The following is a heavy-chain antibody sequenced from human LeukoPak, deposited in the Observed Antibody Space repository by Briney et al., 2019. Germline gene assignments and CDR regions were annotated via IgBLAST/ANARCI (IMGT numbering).Heavy chain of an antibody. CDR3: ARYCGGDCYSYYFDY. CDR2: IYTSGST. D-gene: IGHD2-21*02. Sequence: SDTLSLTCTVSGGSISIGSYYWSWIRQPAGKGLEWIGRIYTSGSTNYNPSLKSRVTISVDTSKNQFSLKLSSVTAADTAVYYCARYCGGDCYSYYFDYWGQGTLVTVSS. V-gene: IGHV4-61*02. J-gene: IGHJ4*02. CDR1: GGSISIGSYY.